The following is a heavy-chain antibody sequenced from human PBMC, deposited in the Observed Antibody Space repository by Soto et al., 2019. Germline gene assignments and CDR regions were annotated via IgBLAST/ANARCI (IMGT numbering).Heavy chain of an antibody. J-gene: IGHJ4*02. CDR3: ARDSSGYSLFDY. CDR1: GFTFSRCS. Sequence: EVQLVESGGGLVKPGGSLRLSCAASGFTFSRCSMNWVRQAPGKGLEWVSSISSSSSYIYHADSVKGRFTISRDNAKNLLYLQMNSLRAEDTAVYYCARDSSGYSLFDYWGQGTLVTVS. D-gene: IGHD3-22*01. CDR2: ISSSSSYI. V-gene: IGHV3-21*01.